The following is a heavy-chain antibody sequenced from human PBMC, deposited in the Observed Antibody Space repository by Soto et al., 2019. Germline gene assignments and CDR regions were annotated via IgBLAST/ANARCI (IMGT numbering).Heavy chain of an antibody. CDR1: GFTVSSNY. V-gene: IGHV3-53*02. CDR2: IYRGGGT. CDR3: VTGVPLDD. Sequence: EVQLVETGGGLIQPGGSLRLTCAASGFTVSSNYMNWVRQAPGKGLEWVSVIYRGGGTYYADSVKGRFTISRDNSKNTRYLQMNSLRAEDTAIYYCVTGVPLDDWGQGTLVTVSS. D-gene: IGHD2-8*01. J-gene: IGHJ4*02.